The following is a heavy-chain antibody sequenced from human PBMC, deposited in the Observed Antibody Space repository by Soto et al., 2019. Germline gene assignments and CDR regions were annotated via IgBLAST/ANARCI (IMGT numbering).Heavy chain of an antibody. J-gene: IGHJ4*02. CDR3: AHATPHSSSRWFFDF. Sequence: QITLKESGPMLIRPTQTLTLTCTFSGFSLSSSVGAVGWIRPPPGKDLEWLALIYWDDDKAYSLSLKNTLTITKDTSKNQVVLTLTNVGPVDAGTYFCAHATPHSSSRWFFDFWGLGTLVTVSS. CDR1: GFSLSSSVGA. D-gene: IGHD6-13*01. CDR2: IYWDDDK. V-gene: IGHV2-5*02.